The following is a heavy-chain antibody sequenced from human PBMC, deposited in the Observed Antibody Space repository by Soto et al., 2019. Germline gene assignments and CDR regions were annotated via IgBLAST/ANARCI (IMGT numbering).Heavy chain of an antibody. D-gene: IGHD3-10*01. CDR3: ARGGLIRGVLYY. CDR2: INHCGNT. Sequence: QVQLQQWGAGLLKPSETLSLTCAVYDGSSNNYYWSWLRQTPGKGLEWIGEINHCGNTNYNASLKRRVPISEDTYKKQFALELRFVTAADTAVYYCARGGLIRGVLYYWGKRTLVTVSS. J-gene: IGHJ4*02. V-gene: IGHV4-34*01. CDR1: DGSSNNYY.